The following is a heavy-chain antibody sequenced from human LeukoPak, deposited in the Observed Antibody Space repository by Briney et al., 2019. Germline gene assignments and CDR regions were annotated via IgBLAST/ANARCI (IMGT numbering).Heavy chain of an antibody. CDR1: GGSISSSNW. Sequence: SGTLSLTCAVSGGSISSSNWWSWVRQPPGKGLEWIGEIYHSGSTNYNPSLKSRVTISVDKSKNQFSLKLSSVTAADTAVYYCATIKPGIAAAGSGWFDPWGQGTLVTVSS. V-gene: IGHV4-4*02. CDR3: ATIKPGIAAAGSGWFDP. D-gene: IGHD6-13*01. J-gene: IGHJ5*02. CDR2: IYHSGST.